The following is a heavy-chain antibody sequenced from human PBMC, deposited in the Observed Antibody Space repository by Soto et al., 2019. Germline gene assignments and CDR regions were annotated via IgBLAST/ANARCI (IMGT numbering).Heavy chain of an antibody. D-gene: IGHD2-2*01. V-gene: IGHV1-69*13. CDR3: ARASHRYCSSTSCHGYGMDV. J-gene: IGHJ6*02. Sequence: GASVKVSCKASGGTFSSYAISWLRQSPGQGLEWMGGIIPIFGTANYAQKFQGRVTITADESTSTAYMELSSLRSEDTAVYYCARASHRYCSSTSCHGYGMDVWGQGTTVTVSS. CDR2: IIPIFGTA. CDR1: GGTFSSYA.